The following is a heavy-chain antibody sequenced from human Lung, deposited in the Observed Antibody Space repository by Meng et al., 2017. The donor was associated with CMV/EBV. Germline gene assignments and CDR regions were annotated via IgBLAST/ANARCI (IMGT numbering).Heavy chain of an antibody. V-gene: IGHV4-31*02. CDR1: DY. Sequence: DYCSWFRQHSGNCLERNGCIGFGWGACYHPFLKSRVTISVDTSKSRFSLKLSSVTAADSAEYYSARGDSSYDYSSGYYTDEYRFDYWGQGTLVTVSS. D-gene: IGHD3-22*01. CDR2: IGFGWGA. J-gene: IGHJ4*02. CDR3: ARGDSSYDYSSGYYTDEYRFDY.